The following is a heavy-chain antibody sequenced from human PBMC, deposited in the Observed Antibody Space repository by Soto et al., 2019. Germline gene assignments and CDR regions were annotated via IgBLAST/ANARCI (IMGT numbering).Heavy chain of an antibody. V-gene: IGHV1-69*13. CDR1: GGTFSSYA. Sequence: GASVKVSCKASGGTFSSYAISWVRQAPGQGLEWMGGIIPIFGTANYAQKFQGRVTITADESTSTAYMELSSLRSEDTAVYYCAEGGYSYGAIVDAPRINYYGMDVWGQGTTVTVSS. J-gene: IGHJ6*02. D-gene: IGHD5-18*01. CDR3: AEGGYSYGAIVDAPRINYYGMDV. CDR2: IIPIFGTA.